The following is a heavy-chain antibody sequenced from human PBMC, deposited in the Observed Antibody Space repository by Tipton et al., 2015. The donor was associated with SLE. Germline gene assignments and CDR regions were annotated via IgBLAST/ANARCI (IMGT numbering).Heavy chain of an antibody. J-gene: IGHJ6*03. Sequence: TLSLTCAVYGGSFSGYYWSWIRQPPGKGLEWIGRVYTAGSPYYNPSLESRVAISMDTSKNQFSLKLTSVTAADTAMYYCARGGLGYSYYYYMDVWGKGTTVTVSS. CDR2: VYTAGSP. CDR1: GGSFSGYY. V-gene: IGHV4-4*08. D-gene: IGHD5-18*01. CDR3: ARGGLGYSYYYYMDV.